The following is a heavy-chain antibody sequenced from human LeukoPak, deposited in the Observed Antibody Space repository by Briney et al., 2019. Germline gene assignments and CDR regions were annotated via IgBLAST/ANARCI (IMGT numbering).Heavy chain of an antibody. CDR1: GGTFSSYA. Sequence: ASVKVSCKASGGTFSSYAISWVRQAPGQGLEWMGGIIPIFGTANYAQKFQGRVTITADKSTSTAYMELSSLRSEDTAVYYCASYRGSGSWLTGFDPWGQGTLVTVSS. V-gene: IGHV1-69*06. D-gene: IGHD3-10*01. J-gene: IGHJ5*02. CDR3: ASYRGSGSWLTGFDP. CDR2: IIPIFGTA.